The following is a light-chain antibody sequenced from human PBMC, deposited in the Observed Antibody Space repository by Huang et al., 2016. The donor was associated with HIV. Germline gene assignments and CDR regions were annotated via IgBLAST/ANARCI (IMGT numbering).Light chain of an antibody. CDR2: ATS. CDR1: QSIDTF. Sequence: DIQMTQSPSFLSVSVGDRVTITCRASQSIDTFLNWYQHKPGRAPRRLIYATSSLQSEVPSRFTGGGSGTHFPLTINNLQPEDFSTYYCQHSHTGPRTFGQGTKLEIK. V-gene: IGKV1-39*01. J-gene: IGKJ2*01. CDR3: QHSHTGPRT.